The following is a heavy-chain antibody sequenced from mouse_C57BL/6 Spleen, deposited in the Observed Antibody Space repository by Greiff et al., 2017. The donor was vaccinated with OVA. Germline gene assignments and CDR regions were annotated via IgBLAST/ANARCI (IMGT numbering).Heavy chain of an antibody. CDR1: GYSITSGYD. V-gene: IGHV3-1*01. Sequence: EVKVEESGPGMVKPSQSLSLTCTVTGYSITSGYDWHWIRHFPGNKLEWMGYISYSGSTNYNPSLKSRISITHDTSKNHFFLKLNSVTTEDTATYYCAREGDYDVPFAYWGQGTLVTVSA. CDR2: ISYSGST. CDR3: AREGDYDVPFAY. D-gene: IGHD2-4*01. J-gene: IGHJ3*01.